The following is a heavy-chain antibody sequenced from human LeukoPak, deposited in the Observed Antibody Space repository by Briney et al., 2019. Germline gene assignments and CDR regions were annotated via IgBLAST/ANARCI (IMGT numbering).Heavy chain of an antibody. CDR1: GFTFSSYS. J-gene: IGHJ5*02. Sequence: PGGSLRLSCAASGFTFSSYSMNWVRQAPGKGLEWVSSISSSSSYIYYADSVKGRFTISRDNAKNSLYLQMNSLRAEDTAVYYCARNSAYGYPSSPWGIDLWGQGTLVTVSS. CDR2: ISSSSSYI. CDR3: ARNSAYGYPSSPWGIDL. D-gene: IGHD7-27*01. V-gene: IGHV3-21*01.